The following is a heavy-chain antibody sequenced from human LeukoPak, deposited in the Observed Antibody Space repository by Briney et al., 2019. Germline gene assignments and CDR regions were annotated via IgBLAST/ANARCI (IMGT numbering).Heavy chain of an antibody. CDR1: GGSISSYY. CDR3: AREGYYDYVWGSYRWANNWFDP. J-gene: IGHJ5*02. V-gene: IGHV4-4*07. CDR2: IYTSGST. Sequence: SETLSLTCTVSGGSISSYYWSWIRQPAGKGLEWIGRIYTSGSTNYNPSLKSRVTMSVDTSKNQFSLKLSSVTAADTAVYYCAREGYYDYVWGSYRWANNWFDPWGQGTLVTVSS. D-gene: IGHD3-16*02.